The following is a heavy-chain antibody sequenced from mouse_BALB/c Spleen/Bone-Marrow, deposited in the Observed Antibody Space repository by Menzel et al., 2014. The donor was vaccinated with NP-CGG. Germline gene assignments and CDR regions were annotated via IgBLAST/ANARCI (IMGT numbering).Heavy chain of an antibody. CDR3: AKEYYVISPYLDY. V-gene: IGHV1-9*01. CDR1: GYTFSSYW. Sequence: LQESGAERMKPGASVKISCKASGYTFSSYWIEWIMQRPGHGLEWIGEILPGSNSANYNEKFKGKATFAADTSSNPAYMQLGSLTSEDSAVYYCAKEYYVISPYLDYWGKGTPLTASS. CDR2: ILPGSNSA. D-gene: IGHD1-1*01. J-gene: IGHJ2*01.